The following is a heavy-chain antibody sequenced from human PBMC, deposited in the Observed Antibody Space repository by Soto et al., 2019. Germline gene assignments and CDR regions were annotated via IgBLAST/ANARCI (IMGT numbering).Heavy chain of an antibody. D-gene: IGHD3-3*01. J-gene: IGHJ3*02. CDR3: VRDGNDFWSGYGHDAFDI. Sequence: ASVKVSCKASGYTFTSYGISWVRQAPGQGLEWMGWISAYNGNTNYAQKLQARVTMTTDTSTSTAYMELRSLRSDDTAVYYFVRDGNDFWSGYGHDAFDIWGEGTMVTVSS. CDR2: ISAYNGNT. V-gene: IGHV1-18*01. CDR1: GYTFTSYG.